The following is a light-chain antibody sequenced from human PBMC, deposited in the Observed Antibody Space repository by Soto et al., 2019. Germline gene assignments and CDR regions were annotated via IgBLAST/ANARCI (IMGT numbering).Light chain of an antibody. CDR3: MPGTHWPPA. Sequence: DVLMTQSPRSLPVTLGRPASVSCRSNQSLLHSDGIAYFSWFQQRPGRSPRRLIYKVSNRDSGVPDRFSGSGSDTDFTLKISSVEAEDVGVYYCMPGTHWPPAFGQGTKGGYQ. V-gene: IGKV2-30*02. J-gene: IGKJ1*01. CDR2: KVS. CDR1: QSLLHSDGIAY.